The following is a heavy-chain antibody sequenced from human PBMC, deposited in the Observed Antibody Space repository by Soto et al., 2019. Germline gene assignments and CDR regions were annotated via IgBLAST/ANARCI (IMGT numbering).Heavy chain of an antibody. D-gene: IGHD1-26*01. Sequence: QVQLQESGPGLVKPSQTLSLTCTVSGGSISSGGYYWSWIRQHPGKGLEWIGYIYYSGSPYYNPSLESRVTRSVGTSKNQCSLKLSSVTAADTAVYYCARVGVGATTAFDYWGQGTLVTVSS. J-gene: IGHJ4*02. CDR3: ARVGVGATTAFDY. V-gene: IGHV4-31*03. CDR2: IYYSGSP. CDR1: GGSISSGGYY.